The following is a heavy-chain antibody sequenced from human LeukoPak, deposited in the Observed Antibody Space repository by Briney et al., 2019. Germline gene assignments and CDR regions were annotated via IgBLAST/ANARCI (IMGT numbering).Heavy chain of an antibody. D-gene: IGHD2-15*01. V-gene: IGHV3-48*03. CDR2: ISSSGRTI. CDR1: GFTFSSYE. Sequence: GGSLRLSCAASGFTFSSYEMYWVRQAPGKGLECISYISSSGRTIFYADSVKGRFTISRDNAKSSLYLQMNSLRADDTAVYYCARDRCLRGCYYFYMDVWGKGTTVTVSS. CDR3: ARDRCLRGCYYFYMDV. J-gene: IGHJ6*03.